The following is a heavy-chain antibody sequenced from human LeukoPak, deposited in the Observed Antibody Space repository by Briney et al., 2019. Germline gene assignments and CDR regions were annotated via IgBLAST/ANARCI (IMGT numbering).Heavy chain of an antibody. V-gene: IGHV4-38-2*02. J-gene: IGHJ6*03. Sequence: SETLSLTCTVSGYSISSGYYWGWIRQPPGKGLEWIGSIYHSGSTYYNPSLKSRVTISVDTSKNQFSLKLSSVTAADTAVYYCARAKYSSPSYYMDVWGKGTTVTVSS. CDR2: IYHSGST. D-gene: IGHD6-13*01. CDR1: GYSISSGYY. CDR3: ARAKYSSPSYYMDV.